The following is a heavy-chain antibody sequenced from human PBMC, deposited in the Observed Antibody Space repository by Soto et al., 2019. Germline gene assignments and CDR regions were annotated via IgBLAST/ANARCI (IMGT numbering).Heavy chain of an antibody. V-gene: IGHV4-59*01. Sequence: QVQLQESGPGLVKPSGTLSLTCHVSGSSMSDYYWSWIRQSPGKGLEWFGYIYHTGTTNYNPSLTSRVTRSIETSSNQSSLRVRSVTAADTAVYFCTRAPLDYTYGPGFWGQRTLVTFFS. CDR1: GSSMSDYY. D-gene: IGHD5-18*01. J-gene: IGHJ4*02. CDR2: IYHTGTT. CDR3: TRAPLDYTYGPGF.